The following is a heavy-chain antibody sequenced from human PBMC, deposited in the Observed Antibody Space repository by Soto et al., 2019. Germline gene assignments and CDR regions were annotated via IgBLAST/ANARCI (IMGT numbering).Heavy chain of an antibody. J-gene: IGHJ4*02. D-gene: IGHD4-4*01. V-gene: IGHV3-21*01. Sequence: GGSLRLSCAASGFTFSSYSMNWVRQAPGKGLEWVSSISSSSSYIYYADSVKGRFTISRDNAKNSLYLQMNSLRAEDTAVYYCARVPTDYSNYPSFDYWGQGTLVTVSS. CDR1: GFTFSSYS. CDR3: ARVPTDYSNYPSFDY. CDR2: ISSSSSYI.